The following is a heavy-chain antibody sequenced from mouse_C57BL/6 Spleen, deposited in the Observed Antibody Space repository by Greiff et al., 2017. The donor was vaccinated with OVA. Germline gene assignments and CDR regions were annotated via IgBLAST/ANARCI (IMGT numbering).Heavy chain of an antibody. CDR2: ISSGSSTI. V-gene: IGHV5-17*01. J-gene: IGHJ2*01. CDR1: GFTFSDYG. D-gene: IGHD2-4*01. Sequence: EVQVVESGGGLVKPGGSLKLSCAASGFTFSDYGMHWVRQAPEKGLEWVAYISSGSSTIYYADTVKGRFTISRDNAKNTLFLQMTSLRSEDTSMYYCASYDYDTGGFDYWGQGTTLTVSS. CDR3: ASYDYDTGGFDY.